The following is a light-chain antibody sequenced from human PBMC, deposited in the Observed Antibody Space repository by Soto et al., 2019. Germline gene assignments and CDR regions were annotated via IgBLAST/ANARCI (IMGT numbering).Light chain of an antibody. CDR1: QSLVHSDGNTY. CDR3: VQGTPWPRA. Sequence: DVVMTQSPLSLPVTLGQPAAISCRSSQSLVHSDGNTYLNWLQQRPGQSPRRLISKVSNRDSGVPDRFSGSGSGTDFTLTISRVEAEDIGVYYCVQGTPWPRAFGQGTKVEIK. CDR2: KVS. V-gene: IGKV2-30*02. J-gene: IGKJ1*01.